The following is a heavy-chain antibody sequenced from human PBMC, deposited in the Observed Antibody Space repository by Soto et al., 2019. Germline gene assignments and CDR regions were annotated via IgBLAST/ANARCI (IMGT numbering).Heavy chain of an antibody. CDR1: GYTFTSYA. CDR3: ARDVTPPDY. J-gene: IGHJ4*01. Sequence: QVQLVQSGAEVKKPGASVTVSCKASGYTFTSYAITWVRQAPGQGREWMGGISAYNGNTNYAQKIQGRVTITTDTSPSTAYMELRSLRSDDTAVYYCARDVTPPDYWGHGTLVTVSS. CDR2: ISAYNGNT. V-gene: IGHV1-18*01.